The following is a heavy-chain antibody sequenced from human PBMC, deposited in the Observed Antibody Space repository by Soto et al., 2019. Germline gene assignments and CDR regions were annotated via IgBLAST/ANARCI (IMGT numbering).Heavy chain of an antibody. D-gene: IGHD3-10*01. CDR3: AGDRGSPGPHYYYYYGMDV. CDR2: IYYSGST. CDR1: GSPISDHY. V-gene: IGHV4-59*06. Sequence: SETLSLTCTVSGSPISDHYWSWIRQHPGKGLEWIGYIYYSGSTYYNPSLKSRVTISVDTSKNQFSLKLSSVTAADTAVYYCAGDRGSPGPHYYYYYGMDVWGQGTTVTVS. J-gene: IGHJ6*02.